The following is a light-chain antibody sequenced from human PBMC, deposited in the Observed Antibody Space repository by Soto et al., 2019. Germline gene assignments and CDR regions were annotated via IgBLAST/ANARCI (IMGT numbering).Light chain of an antibody. CDR3: QQRSSWPAIT. V-gene: IGKV3-11*01. Sequence: EIVLTQSPVTLSLSPGERATLSCRASQSVSSYLAWYQHKPGQAPRLLIYDIYKRATGIPARFSGSGSGTDFTLSISSLEADDFAVYYCQQRSSWPAITFGQGTQLEIK. CDR2: DIY. J-gene: IGKJ5*01. CDR1: QSVSSY.